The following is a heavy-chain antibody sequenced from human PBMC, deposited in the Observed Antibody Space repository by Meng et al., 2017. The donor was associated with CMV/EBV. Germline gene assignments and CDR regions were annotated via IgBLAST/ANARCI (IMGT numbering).Heavy chain of an antibody. Sequence: QVQLVQPGGEVKSPGASVKVSCQTSGYRFSDHYMHWVRQAPGQGLEWMGWIYPNSGGTHYAQKFQDRVSMTRDMSISTVYMELRRLTFDDTAVYYCVRDNNWGPDYWGQGTLVTVSS. D-gene: IGHD1-1*01. J-gene: IGHJ4*02. CDR1: GYRFSDHY. CDR3: VRDNNWGPDY. V-gene: IGHV1-2*02. CDR2: IYPNSGGT.